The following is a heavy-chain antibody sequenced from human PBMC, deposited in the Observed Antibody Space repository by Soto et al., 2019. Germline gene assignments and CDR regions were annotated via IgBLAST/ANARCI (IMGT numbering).Heavy chain of an antibody. CDR2: IKRDGSET. J-gene: IGHJ4*02. D-gene: IGHD1-1*01. V-gene: IGHV3-7*01. CDR3: XXXXXNXNDFDY. Sequence: EVQLVESGGGLVQPGGSLRLSCAAPTFIFSTYWMTWVRQAPWKGLEWVANIKRDGSETHYADSVKGRFTISRDNAKXXXXXXXXXXXXXXXXXXXXXXXXXNXNDFDYWGQGTLVTVSS. CDR1: TFIFSTYW.